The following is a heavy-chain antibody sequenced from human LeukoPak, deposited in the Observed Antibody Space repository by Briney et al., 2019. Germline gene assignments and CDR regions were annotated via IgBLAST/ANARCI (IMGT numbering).Heavy chain of an antibody. CDR1: RFTFSSYS. Sequence: GGSLRLSYAASRFTFSSYSMNWVRQAPGKGLEWVSSISSSSSYIYYADSVKGRFTISRDNAKNSLYLQMNSLRAEDTAVYYCARDATIDRYYDFWSGQNWFDPWGQGTLVTVSS. V-gene: IGHV3-21*01. CDR2: ISSSSSYI. D-gene: IGHD3-3*01. J-gene: IGHJ5*02. CDR3: ARDATIDRYYDFWSGQNWFDP.